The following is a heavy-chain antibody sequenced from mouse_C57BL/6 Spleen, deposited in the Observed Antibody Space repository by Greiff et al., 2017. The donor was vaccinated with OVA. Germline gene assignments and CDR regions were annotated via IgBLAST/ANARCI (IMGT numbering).Heavy chain of an antibody. D-gene: IGHD1-1*01. CDR3: ARYYYGSSYENYFDY. CDR2: IYPGYGDT. J-gene: IGHJ2*01. CDR1: GYAFSSYW. Sequence: QVHVKQSGAELVKPGASVKISCKASGYAFSSYWMNWVKQRPGKGLEWIGQIYPGYGDTNYNGKFKGKATLTADKSSSTAYMQLSSLTSEDSAVYFCARYYYGSSYENYFDYWGQGTTLTVSS. V-gene: IGHV1-80*01.